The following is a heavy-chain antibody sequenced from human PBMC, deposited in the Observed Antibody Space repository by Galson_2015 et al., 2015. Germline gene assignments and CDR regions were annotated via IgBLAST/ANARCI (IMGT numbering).Heavy chain of an antibody. Sequence: ETLSLTCAVSGGSISSRYWWCWLRPPPGMGLEGTGEIDHSGSTNYTPSLKSRVTISVDRSKNPFSLKLSSVTAADAAVYYCARAMAGTTLFDYWGQGTLVTVSS. J-gene: IGHJ4*02. CDR2: IDHSGST. CDR3: ARAMAGTTLFDY. D-gene: IGHD6-19*01. V-gene: IGHV4-4*02. CDR1: GGSISSRYW.